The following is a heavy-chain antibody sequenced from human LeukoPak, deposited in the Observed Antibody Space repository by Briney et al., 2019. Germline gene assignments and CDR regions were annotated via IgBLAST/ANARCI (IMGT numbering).Heavy chain of an antibody. V-gene: IGHV1-46*01. J-gene: IGHJ4*02. Sequence: GASVKVSCKASGYTFTSYYMHWVRQAPGQGLEWMGIINPSGGSTSYAQKFQGRGTMTRDMSTSTVYMELSSLRSEDTAVYYCARDSFFAMVRWGQGTLVTVSS. D-gene: IGHD3-10*01. CDR1: GYTFTSYY. CDR2: INPSGGST. CDR3: ARDSFFAMVR.